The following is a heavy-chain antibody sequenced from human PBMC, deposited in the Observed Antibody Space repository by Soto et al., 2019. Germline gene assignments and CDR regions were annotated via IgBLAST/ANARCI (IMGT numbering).Heavy chain of an antibody. D-gene: IGHD3-10*01. Sequence: QVQLVDSGGGVVQPGRSLRLSCAASGFTFSIYTIHWVRQAPGKGLEWVAVISYDGSKKFYADSVKGRFTISRDNSKNTLSLHMNTMRAEDTANYYCARDGNFYGSGRPYYYYRMDVWGQGTTVTVS. V-gene: IGHV3-30-3*01. CDR2: ISYDGSKK. J-gene: IGHJ6*02. CDR3: ARDGNFYGSGRPYYYYRMDV. CDR1: GFTFSIYT.